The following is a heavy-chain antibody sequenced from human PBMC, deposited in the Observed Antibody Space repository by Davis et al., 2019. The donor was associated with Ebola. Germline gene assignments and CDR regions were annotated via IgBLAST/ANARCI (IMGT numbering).Heavy chain of an antibody. D-gene: IGHD4-17*01. CDR1: GFTFSSYA. V-gene: IGHV3-30-3*01. J-gene: IGHJ4*02. Sequence: GESLKISCAASGFTFSSYAMSWVRQAPGKGLDWVTVLSYDGNDEYYANSVKGRFTISRDNSKNTLHLQMNSLTTDDTAVYYCARGTRFYGDYVPLFDYWGQGTLVTVSS. CDR2: LSYDGNDE. CDR3: ARGTRFYGDYVPLFDY.